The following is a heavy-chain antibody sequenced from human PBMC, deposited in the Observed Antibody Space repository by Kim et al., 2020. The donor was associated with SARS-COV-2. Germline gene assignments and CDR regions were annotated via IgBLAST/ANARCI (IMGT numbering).Heavy chain of an antibody. D-gene: IGHD4-17*01. Sequence: SLKSRVTISVDKYKNQFSMKLSSVTAADTAVYYCARALDDYGDFDAFDIWGQGTMVTVSS. J-gene: IGHJ3*02. V-gene: IGHV4-4*02. CDR3: ARALDDYGDFDAFDI.